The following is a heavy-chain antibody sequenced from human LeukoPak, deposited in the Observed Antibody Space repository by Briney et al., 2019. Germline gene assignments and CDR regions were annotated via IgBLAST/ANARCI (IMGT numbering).Heavy chain of an antibody. CDR2: IDRGGTT. D-gene: IGHD5-12*01. V-gene: IGHV3-66*01. Sequence: EWCLRLSCAASGFTVSSNYMTWVRQAPGKWLEYASVIDRGGTTYYADSVKGRFTISRDNSKNTLYLQMNSLRADDTAVYYCARDSSGHDFWNWFDHWGQGTLVTVS. J-gene: IGHJ5*02. CDR3: ARDSSGHDFWNWFDH. CDR1: GFTVSSNY.